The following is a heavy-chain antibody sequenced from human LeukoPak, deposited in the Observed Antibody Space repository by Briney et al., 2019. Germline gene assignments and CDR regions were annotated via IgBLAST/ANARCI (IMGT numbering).Heavy chain of an antibody. CDR3: ARALGEGPDGFDP. CDR2: IYHSGST. J-gene: IGHJ5*02. CDR1: GGSISSSNW. D-gene: IGHD3-10*01. V-gene: IGHV4-4*02. Sequence: SGTLSLTCAVSGGSISSSNWWSWVRQPPGKGLEWIGEIYHSGSTNYDPSLKSRVTISVDKSKNQFSLKLSSVTAADTAVYYCARALGEGPDGFDPWGQGTLVTVSS.